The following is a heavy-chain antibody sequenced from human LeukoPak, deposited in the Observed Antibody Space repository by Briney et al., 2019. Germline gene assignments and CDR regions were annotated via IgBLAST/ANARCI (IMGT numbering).Heavy chain of an antibody. V-gene: IGHV3-9*01. CDR3: AKDIGRYGDFVGWFDP. CDR2: ISWNSGNI. D-gene: IGHD4-17*01. Sequence: PGGSLRLSCVASGFTFDDYAMHWVRQAPGEGLEWVSGISWNSGNIAYGDSVKGRFTISRDNAKNSLFLQMNNLRPEDTAFYYCAKDIGRYGDFVGWFDPWGHGTLVTVSS. CDR1: GFTFDDYA. J-gene: IGHJ5*02.